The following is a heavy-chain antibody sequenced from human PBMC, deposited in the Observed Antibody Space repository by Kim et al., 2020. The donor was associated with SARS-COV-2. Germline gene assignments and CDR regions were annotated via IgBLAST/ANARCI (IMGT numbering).Heavy chain of an antibody. Sequence: GGSLRLSCAASGFTFSSYSMNWVRQAPGKGLEWVSSISSSSSYIYYADSVKGRFTISRDNAKNSLYLQMNSLRAEDTAVYYCARDETDTAKIQDNWFDPWGQGTLVTVSS. V-gene: IGHV3-21*01. D-gene: IGHD5-18*01. CDR3: ARDETDTAKIQDNWFDP. CDR2: ISSSSSYI. J-gene: IGHJ5*02. CDR1: GFTFSSYS.